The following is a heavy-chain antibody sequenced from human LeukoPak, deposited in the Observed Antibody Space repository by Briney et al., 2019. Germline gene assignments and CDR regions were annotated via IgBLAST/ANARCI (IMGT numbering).Heavy chain of an antibody. Sequence: ASVKVSCKASGHTFTGYYMHWVRQAPGQGLEWMGWIYPNTGGTNYAQKFQGRVTMTRDTSISTAYMELSRLRSDDTAVYYCARAGLLWFGELPYYYYYYMDVWGKGTTVTISS. J-gene: IGHJ6*03. CDR3: ARAGLLWFGELPYYYYYYMDV. CDR1: GHTFTGYY. CDR2: IYPNTGGT. V-gene: IGHV1-2*02. D-gene: IGHD3-10*01.